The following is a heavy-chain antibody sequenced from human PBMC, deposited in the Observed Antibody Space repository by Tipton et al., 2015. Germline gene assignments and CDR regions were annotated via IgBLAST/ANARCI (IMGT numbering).Heavy chain of an antibody. CDR2: ISAYDGNT. D-gene: IGHD4-23*01. V-gene: IGHV1-18*01. CDR1: GYTFSSYG. Sequence: QLVQSGAEVKKPGASVKVSCKASGYTFSSYGLSWVRQAPGQGLEWMGWISAYDGNTDYAQKFQGRVTMTTDTSTSTAYMELRSLKSDDTAVYYCARDNYGGNSGFFDYWGRGTLVTVSS. J-gene: IGHJ4*02. CDR3: ARDNYGGNSGFFDY.